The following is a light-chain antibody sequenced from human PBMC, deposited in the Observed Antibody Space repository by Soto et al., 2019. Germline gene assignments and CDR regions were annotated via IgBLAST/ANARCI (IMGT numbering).Light chain of an antibody. J-gene: IGKJ2*01. V-gene: IGKV1-39*01. CDR2: ASF. Sequence: DIQMTQSPSSLSVSVGDRVTITCRASQSISNYLNWYQQKPGKAPKRLIYASFNLQSGVPSRFSGSGFGTDFTLSISSLEPEDFATYYCQQSYSTPYTFGQGTKLEIK. CDR1: QSISNY. CDR3: QQSYSTPYT.